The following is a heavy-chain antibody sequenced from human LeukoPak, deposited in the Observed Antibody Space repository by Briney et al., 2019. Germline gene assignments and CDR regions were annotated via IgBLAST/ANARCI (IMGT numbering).Heavy chain of an antibody. J-gene: IGHJ5*02. CDR3: ARRAKYYDFWSGCYLSWFDP. D-gene: IGHD3-3*01. CDR2: INPNSGGT. Sequence: ASVKVSRKASGYTFTGYYMHWVRQAPGQGLEWMGWINPNSGGTNYAQKFQGRVTMTRDTSISTAYMELSRLRSDDTAVYYCARRAKYYDFWSGCYLSWFDPWGQGTLVTVSS. V-gene: IGHV1-2*02. CDR1: GYTFTGYY.